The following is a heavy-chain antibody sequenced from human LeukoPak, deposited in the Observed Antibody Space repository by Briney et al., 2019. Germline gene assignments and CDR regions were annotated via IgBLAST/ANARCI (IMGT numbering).Heavy chain of an antibody. CDR3: ARDSVYSSSWYFDY. CDR1: GFTFSSYA. CDR2: ISSSSSYI. Sequence: GGSLRLSCAASGFTFSSYAMSWVRQAPGKGLGWVSSISSSSSYIYYADSVKGRFTISRDNAKNSLYLQMNSLRAEDTAVYYCARDSVYSSSWYFDYWGQGTLVTVSS. J-gene: IGHJ4*02. D-gene: IGHD6-13*01. V-gene: IGHV3-21*01.